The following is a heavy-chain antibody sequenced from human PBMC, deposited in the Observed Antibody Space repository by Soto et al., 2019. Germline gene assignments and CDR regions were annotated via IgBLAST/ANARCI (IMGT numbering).Heavy chain of an antibody. CDR2: IDPGNGKT. V-gene: IGHV1-3*01. Sequence: ASVKVSCKAIGYTRVKYFIHWVLQAPGQSLEWMGWIDPGNGKTQYSQKLQDRVTITRDTSANSAYMGLNSLRSEDTAVYYCARLEGAPGFHALDLWGQGTSVTVSS. J-gene: IGHJ6*02. D-gene: IGHD1-26*01. CDR1: GYTRVKYF. CDR3: ARLEGAPGFHALDL.